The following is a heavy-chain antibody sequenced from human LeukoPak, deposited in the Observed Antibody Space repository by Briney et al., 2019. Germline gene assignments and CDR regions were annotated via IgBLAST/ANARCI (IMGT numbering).Heavy chain of an antibody. CDR3: ARDRAFGRDSDY. V-gene: IGHV1-18*01. Sequence: ASVKVSCKASGYTFSNFGITWVRQAPGQGLEWMGWISAYNGNTNYAQKLQGRVTMTTDTSTSTAYMELRSLRSDDTAVYYCARDRAFGRDSDYWGQGTLVTVSS. CDR1: GYTFSNFG. CDR2: ISAYNGNT. J-gene: IGHJ4*02. D-gene: IGHD2/OR15-2a*01.